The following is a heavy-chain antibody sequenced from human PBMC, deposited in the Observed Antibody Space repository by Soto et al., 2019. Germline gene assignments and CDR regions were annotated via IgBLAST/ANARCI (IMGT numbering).Heavy chain of an antibody. Sequence: SETLSLTCAVSGGPISSGGYSWSWIRQPPGKGLEWIGYIYHSGSTYYNPSLKSRVTISVDRSKNQFSLKLSSVTAADTAVYYCARAAVVTPDDYYGMDVWGQGTTVTVSS. CDR2: IYHSGST. D-gene: IGHD2-21*02. CDR1: GGPISSGGYS. CDR3: ARAAVVTPDDYYGMDV. V-gene: IGHV4-30-2*01. J-gene: IGHJ6*02.